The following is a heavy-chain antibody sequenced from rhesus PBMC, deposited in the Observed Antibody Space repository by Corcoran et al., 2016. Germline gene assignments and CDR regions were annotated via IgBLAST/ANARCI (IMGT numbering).Heavy chain of an antibody. CDR3: ASDYCTGSGCYGLDS. V-gene: IGHV3-54*02. D-gene: IGHD2-21*01. CDR2: ISYDGSKK. CDR1: GFTFSSYG. Sequence: EVQLVESGGGLVQPGGSLRLSCAASGFTFSSYGMHWVRQAPGKGLEWVEVISYDGSKKYYEDSVKDRFTISRDNSKNMLYLQMNNLKLEDTVVYYCASDYCTGSGCYGLDSWGQGVVVTVSS. J-gene: IGHJ6*01.